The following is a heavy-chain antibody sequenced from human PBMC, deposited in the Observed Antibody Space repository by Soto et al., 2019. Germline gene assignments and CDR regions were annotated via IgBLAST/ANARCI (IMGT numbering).Heavy chain of an antibody. D-gene: IGHD6-6*01. V-gene: IGHV1-2*04. Sequence: QVQLVQSGAEVKKPGASVKVSCKASGYIFPDYYVHWVRQAPGEGLEWMGRINPNGGGTNYAQKFESWVTMTTDTSISTAYMELSRLNFDDKAVYYCARGEQLVHFDSWGQGTLVTVSS. CDR3: ARGEQLVHFDS. J-gene: IGHJ4*01. CDR1: GYIFPDYY. CDR2: INPNGGGT.